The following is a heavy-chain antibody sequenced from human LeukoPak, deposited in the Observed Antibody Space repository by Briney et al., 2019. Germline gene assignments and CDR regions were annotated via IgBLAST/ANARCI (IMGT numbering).Heavy chain of an antibody. D-gene: IGHD1-26*01. CDR1: GYTFTGYY. J-gene: IGHJ3*02. CDR2: INPNSGGT. Sequence: ASVKVSCKSSGYTFTGYYMHWVRQAPGQGLEWMGWINPNSGGTNYAQKFQGRVTMTRDTSISTAYMELSRLRSDDTAVYYCATASPVGATLDAFDIWGQGTMVTVSS. CDR3: ATASPVGATLDAFDI. V-gene: IGHV1-2*02.